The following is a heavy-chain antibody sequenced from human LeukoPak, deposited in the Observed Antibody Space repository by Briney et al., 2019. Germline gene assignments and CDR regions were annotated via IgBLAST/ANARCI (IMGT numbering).Heavy chain of an antibody. CDR3: GRAREYSSSLIDY. CDR2: INKEATNT. Sequence: LAGGSLRLSCAASGFTFSSHWMLWVRQAPGKGLVWVSRINKEATNTAYADSVKGRFTIFRDNAKNTLYLQMNSLRVDDTAVYYCGRAREYSSSLIDYWGQGTLVTVSS. CDR1: GFTFSSHW. J-gene: IGHJ4*02. V-gene: IGHV3-74*01. D-gene: IGHD6-6*01.